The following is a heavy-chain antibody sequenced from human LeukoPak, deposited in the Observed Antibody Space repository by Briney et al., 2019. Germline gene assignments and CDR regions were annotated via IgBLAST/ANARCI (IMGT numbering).Heavy chain of an antibody. CDR1: GLTFNSYA. D-gene: IGHD7-27*01. CDR2: ISGSGGST. Sequence: GGSLRPSGAASGLTFNSYAFTWFRQAPGKGLDGASGISGSGGSTYHADSVKGRFTISRDISKNTLYLQMNSLRAEDTALYYCAKVANWGTYAFDIWGQGTMVTVSS. V-gene: IGHV3-23*01. J-gene: IGHJ3*02. CDR3: AKVANWGTYAFDI.